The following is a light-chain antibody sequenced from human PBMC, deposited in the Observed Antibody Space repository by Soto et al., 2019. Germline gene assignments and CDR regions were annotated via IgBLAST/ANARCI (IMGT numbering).Light chain of an antibody. CDR3: QQRSASPPKA. V-gene: IGKV3-11*01. J-gene: IGKJ5*01. CDR2: DAS. CDR1: QSVNDN. Sequence: EIVMTQSPATLSVSPGERATLSCRASQSVNDNLARYQQKPGQAPRLLIYDASNRATGIPARFSGSGSGTDYSLTISTLEQADDAVYYCQQRSASPPKAFGQGTRLEIK.